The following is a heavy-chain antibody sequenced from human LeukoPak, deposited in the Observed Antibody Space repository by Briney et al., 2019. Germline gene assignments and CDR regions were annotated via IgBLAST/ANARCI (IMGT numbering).Heavy chain of an antibody. V-gene: IGHV3-74*01. J-gene: IGHJ4*02. CDR3: ARAIRYGSVDY. CDR1: GFTLNGYW. Sequence: GGSLRLSCAAPGFTLNGYWMHWVRQAPGKGLVWVSRINSDGSTTSYADSVKGRFTISRDNSKNTLYLQMNSLRAEDTAMYYCARAIRYGSVDYWAQGTLVTVSS. CDR2: INSDGSTT. D-gene: IGHD6-25*01.